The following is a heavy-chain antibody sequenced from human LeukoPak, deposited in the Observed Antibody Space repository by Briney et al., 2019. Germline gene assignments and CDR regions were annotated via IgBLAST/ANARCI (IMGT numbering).Heavy chain of an antibody. CDR1: GGSFSGYY. Sequence: SETLSLTCTVSGGSFSGYYWSWIRQPPGKGLEWIGEINHSGSTNYNPSLKSRVTISVDTSKNQFSLKLSSVTAADTAVYYCARVYLVGYYFDYWGQGTLVTVSS. J-gene: IGHJ4*02. CDR3: ARVYLVGYYFDY. V-gene: IGHV4-34*01. CDR2: INHSGST. D-gene: IGHD3-10*01.